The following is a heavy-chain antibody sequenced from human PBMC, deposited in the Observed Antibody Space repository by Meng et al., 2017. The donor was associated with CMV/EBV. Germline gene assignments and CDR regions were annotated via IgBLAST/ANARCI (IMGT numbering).Heavy chain of an antibody. V-gene: IGHV3-21*01. D-gene: IGHD3-10*01. CDR2: IRSSRSYI. Sequence: FTFSSYSMNWVRHAPGKWLELVSSIRSSRSYIYYADSVQGRFTISRDNATNSLYLQMNSLIAEDTAVYYCARDLGLGSGSYYNTHGYWGQGTLVTVSS. CDR1: FTFSSYS. CDR3: ARDLGLGSGSYYNTHGY. J-gene: IGHJ4*02.